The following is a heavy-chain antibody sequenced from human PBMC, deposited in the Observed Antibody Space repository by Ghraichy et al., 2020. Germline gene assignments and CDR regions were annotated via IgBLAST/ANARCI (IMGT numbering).Heavy chain of an antibody. CDR1: GGPFTGYY. V-gene: IGHV4-34*01. D-gene: IGHD6-6*01. CDR2: INHSGTT. CDR3: ASLGRITIGQLGRTEE. Sequence: SQTLSLTCAVYGGPFTGYYWSWVRQPPGQGLEWIGEINHSGTTIYKPSLKGRVTISVDTSKNQFSLRLTSLTAADTAVYYCASLGRITIGQLGRTEEWGQGTLGTVSS. J-gene: IGHJ4*02.